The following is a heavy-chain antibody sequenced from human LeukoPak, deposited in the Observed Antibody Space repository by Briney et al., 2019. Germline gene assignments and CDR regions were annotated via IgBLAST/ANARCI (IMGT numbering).Heavy chain of an antibody. CDR3: ADDVWGYCSSTSCSAFHY. V-gene: IGHV3-23*01. D-gene: IGHD2-2*01. Sequence: GGSLRLSCAASGFTFSSYAMSWVRQAPGKGLEWVSAISGSGGSTYYADSVKGRFTIPRDNSKNTLYLQMNSLRAEDTAVYYCADDVWGYCSSTSCSAFHYWGQGTLVTVSS. CDR1: GFTFSSYA. CDR2: ISGSGGST. J-gene: IGHJ4*02.